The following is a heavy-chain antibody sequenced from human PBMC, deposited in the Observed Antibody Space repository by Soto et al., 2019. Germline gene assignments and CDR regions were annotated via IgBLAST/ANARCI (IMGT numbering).Heavy chain of an antibody. Sequence: GRSLRSPFAASGITLNNSAMSWVPQAPGKALEWVSSIIGSGDTTYYADSVKGRFTISRDNSKNTLYLQMSSLRAEDTALYYCAKDGARDGGTSHYYFDSWGQGTLVTVSS. CDR3: AKDGARDGGTSHYYFDS. J-gene: IGHJ4*01. CDR2: IIGSGDTT. CDR1: GITLNNSA. D-gene: IGHD1-26*01. V-gene: IGHV3-23*01.